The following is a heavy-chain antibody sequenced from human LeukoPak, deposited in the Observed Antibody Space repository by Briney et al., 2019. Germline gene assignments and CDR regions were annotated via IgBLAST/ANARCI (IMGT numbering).Heavy chain of an antibody. CDR1: GFTFSSYG. D-gene: IGHD6-13*01. V-gene: IGHV3-23*01. CDR3: AKDSSSRPFDC. Sequence: PGGSLRLSCAASGFTFSSYGMSWVRQAPGKGLEWVSTITGSGGGTYYADSVKGRFTISRDNSKNTLHLHMNSLRAEDTAVYYCAKDSSSRPFDCWGQGTLVTVSS. CDR2: ITGSGGGT. J-gene: IGHJ4*02.